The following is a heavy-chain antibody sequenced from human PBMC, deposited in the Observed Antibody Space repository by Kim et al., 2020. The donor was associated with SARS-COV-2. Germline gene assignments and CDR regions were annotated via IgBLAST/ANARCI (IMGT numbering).Heavy chain of an antibody. D-gene: IGHD6-19*01. CDR1: GFTFSSYS. J-gene: IGHJ1*01. V-gene: IGHV3-21*01. CDR3: ARDRLAVAGKRYFQH. CDR2: ISSSSSYI. Sequence: GGSLRLSCAASGFTFSSYSMNWVRQAPGKGLEWVSSISSSSSYIYYADSVKGRFTISRDNAKNSLYLQMNSLRAEDTAVYYCARDRLAVAGKRYFQHWGQGTLVTVSS.